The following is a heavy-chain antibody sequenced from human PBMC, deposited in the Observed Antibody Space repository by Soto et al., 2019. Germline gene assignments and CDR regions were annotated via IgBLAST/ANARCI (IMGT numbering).Heavy chain of an antibody. CDR2: ISAYNGNT. D-gene: IGHD6-13*01. V-gene: IGHV1-18*01. J-gene: IGHJ5*02. Sequence: QVQLVQSGAEVKKPGASVKVSCKASGYTFTSYGISWVRQAPGQGLEWMGWISAYNGNTNYAQKLQGRVTMTTDTSPSTAYMELRSLRSDDTAVYYCARDPPPHSSSWYGFDPWGQGTLVTVSS. CDR3: ARDPPPHSSSWYGFDP. CDR1: GYTFTSYG.